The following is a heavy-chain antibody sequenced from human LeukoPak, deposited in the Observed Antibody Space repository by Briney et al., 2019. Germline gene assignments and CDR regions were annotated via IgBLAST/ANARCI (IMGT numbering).Heavy chain of an antibody. J-gene: IGHJ4*02. CDR2: ISGSGGST. CDR1: GFTFSSYA. Sequence: GGSLRLSCAASGFTFSSYAMSWVRRAPGKGLEWVSAISGSGGSTYYADSVKGRFTISRDNSKNTLYLQMNSLRAEDTAVYYCAKARAGPYYFDYWGQGTLVTVSS. D-gene: IGHD3-10*01. CDR3: AKARAGPYYFDY. V-gene: IGHV3-23*01.